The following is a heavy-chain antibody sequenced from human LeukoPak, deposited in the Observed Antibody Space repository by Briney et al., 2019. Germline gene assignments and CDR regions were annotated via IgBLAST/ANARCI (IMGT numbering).Heavy chain of an antibody. J-gene: IGHJ2*01. CDR1: GYTFTGYY. CDR2: ISPNSGAT. CDR3: AKSIEYCGADCYGYFDL. D-gene: IGHD2-21*02. Sequence: GASVRVSCKPSGYTFTGYYLHWLRQAPGQWLELMGRISPNSGATNYAQKFQGRVTMTRDTSISTAYMELTTLRSDDTAVYYCAKSIEYCGADCYGYFDLWGRGTLVTVSS. V-gene: IGHV1-2*06.